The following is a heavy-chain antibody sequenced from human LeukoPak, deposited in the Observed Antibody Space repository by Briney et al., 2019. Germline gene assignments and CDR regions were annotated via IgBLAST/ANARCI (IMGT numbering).Heavy chain of an antibody. V-gene: IGHV3-7*01. Sequence: GGSLRLSCAASGFTFSSYWMSWVRQAPGKGLEWVANIKQDGSEKYYVDSVKGPFTISRDNAKNSLYLQMSSLRDEDTAVYYCAKNNDYGGSYWYFDLWGRGTLVTVSS. D-gene: IGHD4-23*01. CDR2: IKQDGSEK. J-gene: IGHJ2*01. CDR1: GFTFSSYW. CDR3: AKNNDYGGSYWYFDL.